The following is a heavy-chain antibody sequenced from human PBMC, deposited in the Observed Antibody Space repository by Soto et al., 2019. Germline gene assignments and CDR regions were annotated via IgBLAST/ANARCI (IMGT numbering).Heavy chain of an antibody. J-gene: IGHJ3*02. V-gene: IGHV4-34*01. Sequence: QVQLQQWGAGLLKPSETLSLTCAVYGGSFSGYYWSWIRQPPGKGLEWIGEINHSGSTNYNPSLKRRVTISVDTSKNQFSLKLSSVTAADTAVYYCARGGQATGTYTPHGAFDIWGQGTMVTVSS. D-gene: IGHD1-1*01. CDR2: INHSGST. CDR3: ARGGQATGTYTPHGAFDI. CDR1: GGSFSGYY.